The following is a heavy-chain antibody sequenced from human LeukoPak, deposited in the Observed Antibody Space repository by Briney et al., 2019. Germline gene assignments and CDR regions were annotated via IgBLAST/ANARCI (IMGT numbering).Heavy chain of an antibody. D-gene: IGHD3-22*01. J-gene: IGHJ4*02. CDR2: ISAYNGNT. CDR3: ARGLYYDTNGYPALQY. V-gene: IGHV1-18*01. CDR1: GYTLTNYG. Sequence: ASVKVSGTPSGYTLTNYGFTWVRQAPGQGLEWMGWISAYNGNTNYARKVQDRITMTTDTSTSTAYMELRSLGSDDTAVYRCARGLYYDTNGYPALQYWGQGTLVTVSS.